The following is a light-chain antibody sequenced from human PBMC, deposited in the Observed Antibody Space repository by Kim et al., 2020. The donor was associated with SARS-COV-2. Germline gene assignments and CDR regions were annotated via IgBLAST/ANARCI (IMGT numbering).Light chain of an antibody. V-gene: IGKV3-20*01. Sequence: EIVLTQSPGALSLSPGERATLSCRASQSVNNSNLAWYQQKPGQAPRLLIFRASSRATGIPDRFSGSGSGTDFTLTISRLEPEDFAVYYCQQYGSSPLYTFGQGTKLEI. CDR2: RAS. J-gene: IGKJ2*01. CDR3: QQYGSSPLYT. CDR1: QSVNNSN.